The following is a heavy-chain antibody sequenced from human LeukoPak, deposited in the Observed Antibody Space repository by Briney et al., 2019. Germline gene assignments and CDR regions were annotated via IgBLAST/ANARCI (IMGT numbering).Heavy chain of an antibody. CDR2: INHSGST. D-gene: IGHD4-17*01. CDR1: GGSISGYY. CDR3: ARADYGHGY. Sequence: SETLSLTCTVSGGSISGYYWTWIRQPPGKGLEWIGEINHSGSTNYNPSLKSRVTISVDTSKNQFSLKLSSVTAADTAVYYCARADYGHGYWGQGTLVTVSS. V-gene: IGHV4-34*01. J-gene: IGHJ4*02.